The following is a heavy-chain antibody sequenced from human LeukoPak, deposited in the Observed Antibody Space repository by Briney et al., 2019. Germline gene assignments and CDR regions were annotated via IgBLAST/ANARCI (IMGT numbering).Heavy chain of an antibody. Sequence: GASVKVSCKASGYTFTSYGISWVRQAPGQGLEWMGWISAYNGNTNYAQKLQGRVTMTTDTSTSTAYMELRSLRSDDTAVYYCARDRRLGYCNGGSRHNWFDPWGQGTLVTVSS. CDR1: GYTFTSYG. CDR3: ARDRRLGYCNGGSRHNWFDP. V-gene: IGHV1-18*01. J-gene: IGHJ5*02. D-gene: IGHD2-15*01. CDR2: ISAYNGNT.